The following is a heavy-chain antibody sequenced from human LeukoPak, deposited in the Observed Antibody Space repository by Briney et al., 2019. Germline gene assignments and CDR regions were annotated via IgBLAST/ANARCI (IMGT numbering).Heavy chain of an antibody. CDR2: INPNSGGT. Sequence: ASVKVSCKASGYTFTTFHMHWVRQAPGQGLEWMGWINPNSGGTNYAQKFQGRVTMTRDTSISTAYMELSRLRSDDTAVYYCARLGEFVYGIDYWGQGTLVTVSS. J-gene: IGHJ4*02. CDR3: ARLGEFVYGIDY. CDR1: GYTFTTFH. V-gene: IGHV1-2*02. D-gene: IGHD3-16*01.